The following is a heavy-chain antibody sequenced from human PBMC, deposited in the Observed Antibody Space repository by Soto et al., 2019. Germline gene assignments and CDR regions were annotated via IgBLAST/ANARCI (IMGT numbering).Heavy chain of an antibody. J-gene: IGHJ6*04. CDR3: ARVKGITTLGVYFMYYYGMDV. CDR2: ISTDNGNT. V-gene: IGHV1-18*01. CDR1: GYTFTNSG. Sequence: GASVKVSCKASGYTFTNSGISWVRQAPGQGLEWMGWISTDNGNTNYAQHLQGRVSMTTDTSTSTAYMDLRSLRSDDTAVYYCARVKGITTLGVYFMYYYGMDVGGKGPRATAPS. D-gene: IGHD3-3*01.